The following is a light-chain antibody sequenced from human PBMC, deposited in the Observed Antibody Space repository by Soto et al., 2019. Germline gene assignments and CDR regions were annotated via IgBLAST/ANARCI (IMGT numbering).Light chain of an antibody. J-gene: IGKJ1*01. Sequence: EIVLTQSPGTLSLSPGERATLSCRASQSFSSNYLAWYQQKPGQAPRLLIYGASSRATGIPDRFSGSGPATDFTLTISRLEPEDSAIYYCQQYGSWTFGQGTKVEIK. CDR2: GAS. CDR1: QSFSSNY. CDR3: QQYGSWT. V-gene: IGKV3-20*01.